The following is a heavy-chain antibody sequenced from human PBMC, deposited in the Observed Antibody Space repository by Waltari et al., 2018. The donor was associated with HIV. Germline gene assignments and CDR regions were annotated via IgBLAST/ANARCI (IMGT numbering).Heavy chain of an antibody. Sequence: EVQLVESGGGLVQPGGSLRLSCAASGFTFSSYDMHWVRQATGKGLEWVSAIGTAGDTYYPGSVKGRFTISRENAKNSLYLQMNSLRAGDTAVYYCARATTTAPGGSAFDIWGQGTMVTVSS. V-gene: IGHV3-13*04. CDR3: ARATTTAPGGSAFDI. CDR1: GFTFSSYD. D-gene: IGHD1-1*01. J-gene: IGHJ3*02. CDR2: IGTAGDT.